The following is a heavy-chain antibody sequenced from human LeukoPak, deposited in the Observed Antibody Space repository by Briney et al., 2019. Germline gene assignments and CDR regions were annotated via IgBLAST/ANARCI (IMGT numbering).Heavy chain of an antibody. J-gene: IGHJ4*02. CDR2: ISTYGVSA. CDR1: GFTFSSYA. V-gene: IGHV3-23*01. CDR3: AKPLREYYDFWSGYYDF. Sequence: PGGSLRLSCAASGFTFSSYAMSWVRQAPGKGLEWVSSISTYGVSADYADSVKGRFTISRDNSKITLYLEMNNLRADGTAVYYCAKPLREYYDFWSGYYDFWGQGTLVTVSS. D-gene: IGHD3-3*01.